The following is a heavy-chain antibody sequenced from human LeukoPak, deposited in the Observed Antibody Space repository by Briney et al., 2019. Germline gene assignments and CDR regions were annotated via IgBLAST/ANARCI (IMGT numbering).Heavy chain of an antibody. CDR3: ATANSTGYSSGWYGVYYYYYYMDV. CDR1: GYTFTSYY. Sequence: ASVKVSCKASGYTFTSYYMHWVRQAPGQGLEWMGIINPSGGSTSYAQKFQGRVTMTRDMSTSTVYMELSSLRSEDTAVYYCATANSTGYSSGWYGVYYYYYYMDVWGKGTTVTISS. V-gene: IGHV1-46*01. J-gene: IGHJ6*03. CDR2: INPSGGST. D-gene: IGHD6-19*01.